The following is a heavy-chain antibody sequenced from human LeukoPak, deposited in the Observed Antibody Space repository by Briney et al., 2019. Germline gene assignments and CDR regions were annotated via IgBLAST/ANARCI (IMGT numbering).Heavy chain of an antibody. D-gene: IGHD3-22*01. V-gene: IGHV4-38-2*02. CDR3: AREDYYNSGGYYLDY. J-gene: IGHJ4*02. CDR2: IYHSGST. Sequence: PSETLSLTCTVSGESISGFYWTWIRQPPGKGLEWIGNIYHSGSTNYSPSLKSRVTISVDTSKNQFSLKLSSVTAADTAVYFCAREDYYNSGGYYLDYWGQGTLVTVSS. CDR1: GESISGFY.